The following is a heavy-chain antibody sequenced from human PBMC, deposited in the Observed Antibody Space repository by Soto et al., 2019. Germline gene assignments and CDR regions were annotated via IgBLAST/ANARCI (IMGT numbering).Heavy chain of an antibody. CDR1: GYTFTCYY. V-gene: IGHV1-2*02. D-gene: IGHD6-13*01. CDR2: INPNSGGT. CDR3: ARERGIAAAGTADRSFDP. Sequence: SGKVSCKASGYTFTCYYMHWVREAPGQGLEWMGWINPNSGGTNYAQKFQGRVTMTRDTSISTAYMELSRLRSDDTAVYYCARERGIAAAGTADRSFDPWGQGTLVTVSS. J-gene: IGHJ5*02.